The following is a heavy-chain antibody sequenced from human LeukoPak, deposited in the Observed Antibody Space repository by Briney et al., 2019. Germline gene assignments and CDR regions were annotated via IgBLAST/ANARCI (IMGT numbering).Heavy chain of an antibody. CDR3: AKEGSYYYDSSGYFDY. J-gene: IGHJ4*02. V-gene: IGHV3-23*01. Sequence: EGSLRLSCTASGFEFQNYWMTWVRQAPGKGLEWVSAISGSGGSTYYADSVKGRFTISRDNSKNTLYLQMNSLRAEDTAVYYCAKEGSYYYDSSGYFDYWGQGTLVTVSS. CDR2: ISGSGGST. D-gene: IGHD3-22*01. CDR1: GFEFQNYW.